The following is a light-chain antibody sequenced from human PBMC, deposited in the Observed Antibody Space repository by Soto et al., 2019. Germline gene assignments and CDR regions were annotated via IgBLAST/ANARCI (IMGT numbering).Light chain of an antibody. J-gene: IGLJ1*01. CDR3: CSFARSRIL. CDR2: EVN. CDR1: SSDVGSYNL. V-gene: IGLV2-23*02. Sequence: LTQPASVSGSPGQSVTISCTGTSSDVGSYNLVSWYQQHPGKAPQLMIYEVNERPAGVSNRFSGSKSGNTASLTISGLQAEDEADYYCCSFARSRILFGTGTKVTVL.